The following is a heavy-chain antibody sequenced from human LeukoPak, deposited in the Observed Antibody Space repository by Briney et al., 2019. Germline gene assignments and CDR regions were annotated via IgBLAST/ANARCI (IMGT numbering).Heavy chain of an antibody. CDR1: GGSISSYY. Sequence: PSETLSLTCTVSGGSISSYYWSWIRQPPGKGLEWIGYIYYSGSTNYNPSLKSRVTISVDTSKNQFSLKLSSVTAADTAVYYCARGTRRLRLGHYYYYMDVWGKGTTVTVSS. J-gene: IGHJ6*03. CDR2: IYYSGST. D-gene: IGHD6-6*01. CDR3: ARGTRRLRLGHYYYYMDV. V-gene: IGHV4-59*01.